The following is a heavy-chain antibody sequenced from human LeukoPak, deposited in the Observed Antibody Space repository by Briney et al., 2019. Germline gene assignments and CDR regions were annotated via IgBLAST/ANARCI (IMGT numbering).Heavy chain of an antibody. CDR2: INPSGGST. CDR1: GYTFTSYY. CDR3: ARGLSSFYYDSSGYPADY. Sequence: ASVKVSCKASGYTFTSYYMHWVRQAPGQGLEWMGIINPSGGSTNYAQKFQGRVTMTRDTSISTAYMELSRLRSDDTAVYYCARGLSSFYYDSSGYPADYWGQGTLVTVSS. D-gene: IGHD3-22*01. J-gene: IGHJ4*02. V-gene: IGHV1-46*01.